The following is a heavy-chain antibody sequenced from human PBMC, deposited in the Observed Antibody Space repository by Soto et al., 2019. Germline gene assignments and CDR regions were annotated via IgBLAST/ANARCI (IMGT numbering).Heavy chain of an antibody. J-gene: IGHJ6*02. V-gene: IGHV1-2*02. D-gene: IGHD3-9*01. Sequence: GASVKVSCKASGYTFTGYYMHWVRQAPGQGLEWMGWINPNSGGTNYAQKFQGRVTMTRDTSISTAYMELSRLRSDDTAVYYCARDTYDILTGYLDYYGMDVWGQGTTVTVSS. CDR3: ARDTYDILTGYLDYYGMDV. CDR2: INPNSGGT. CDR1: GYTFTGYY.